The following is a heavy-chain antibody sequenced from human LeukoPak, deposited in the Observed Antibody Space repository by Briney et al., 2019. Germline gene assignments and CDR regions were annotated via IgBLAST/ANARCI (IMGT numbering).Heavy chain of an antibody. CDR3: YASEYSSSWYKSYGMDV. J-gene: IGHJ6*02. D-gene: IGHD6-13*01. CDR1: GYTFTSCD. V-gene: IGHV1-8*01. Sequence: ASVKVSCKASGYTFTSCDINWVRQATGQGLEWMGWMNPNSGNTGYAQKFQGRVTMTRNTSISTAYMELSSLRSEDTAVYYCYASEYSSSWYKSYGMDVWGQGTTVTVSS. CDR2: MNPNSGNT.